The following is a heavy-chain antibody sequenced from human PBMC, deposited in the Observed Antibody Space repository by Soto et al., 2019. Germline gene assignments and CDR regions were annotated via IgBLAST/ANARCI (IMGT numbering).Heavy chain of an antibody. CDR2: IIPIFGTA. V-gene: IGHV1-69*12. Sequence: QVQLVQSGAAVKKPGSSVKVSCKASGGTFSSYAISWVRQAPGQGLEWMGGIIPIFGTANYAQKFQGRVTIREDESTSTDYMELSSLRSEDTVVYCCARQIAVAVFDYWGQGTLVTVSS. CDR1: GGTFSSYA. D-gene: IGHD6-19*01. CDR3: ARQIAVAVFDY. J-gene: IGHJ4*02.